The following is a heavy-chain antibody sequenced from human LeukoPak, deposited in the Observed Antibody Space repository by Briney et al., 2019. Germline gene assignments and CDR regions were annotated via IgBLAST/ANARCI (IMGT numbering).Heavy chain of an antibody. CDR1: GYSISSGYY. Sequence: PSETLSLTCAVSGYSISSGYYWGWIRQPPGKGLEWIGSIYDSGSTYYNPSLKSRVTISVDTSKNQFSLKLSSVTAADTAVYYCARHAYCSGGSCYFDPWGQGTLVTVSS. CDR3: ARHAYCSGGSCYFDP. D-gene: IGHD2-15*01. V-gene: IGHV4-38-2*01. CDR2: IYDSGST. J-gene: IGHJ5*02.